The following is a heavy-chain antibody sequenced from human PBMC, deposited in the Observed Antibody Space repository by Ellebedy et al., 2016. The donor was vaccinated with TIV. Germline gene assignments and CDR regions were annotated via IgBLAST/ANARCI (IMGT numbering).Heavy chain of an antibody. V-gene: IGHV3-30*18. Sequence: GESLKISCAASGFTFSSYGMHWVRQTPGKGLEWVAVISYDGSNKYYADSVKGRFTISRDNSKNTLYLQMNSLRAEDTAVYYCAKDQGHYDFWSGYYGINYGMDVWGQGTTVTVSS. CDR1: GFTFSSYG. J-gene: IGHJ6*02. D-gene: IGHD3-3*01. CDR3: AKDQGHYDFWSGYYGINYGMDV. CDR2: ISYDGSNK.